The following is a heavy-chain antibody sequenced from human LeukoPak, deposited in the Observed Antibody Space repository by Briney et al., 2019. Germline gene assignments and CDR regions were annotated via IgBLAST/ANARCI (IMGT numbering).Heavy chain of an antibody. CDR2: IYPGDSDT. CDR1: GYTFTNYW. J-gene: IGHJ5*02. CDR3: ARRAYSHEWFDP. V-gene: IGHV5-51*01. D-gene: IGHD5-12*01. Sequence: GESLKISCKASGYTFTNYWIGWVRQMPGKGLEWMGTIYPGDSDTRYSPSFQGQVTISADKSISTTYLQWSSLRASDTAMYFCARRAYSHEWFDPWGQGTLVTVSS.